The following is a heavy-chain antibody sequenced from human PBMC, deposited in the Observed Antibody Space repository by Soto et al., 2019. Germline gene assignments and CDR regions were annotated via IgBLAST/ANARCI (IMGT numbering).Heavy chain of an antibody. Sequence: ASVKVSCKASGYTLTGYDMNWVRQAPGQGLEWMGWINPKSGDTRYAQKFQGRVTMTRDTSISTAYMELSRLRSDDTAVYYCARDLAGNDSFDYWGQGTLVTVSS. V-gene: IGHV1-2*02. D-gene: IGHD6-19*01. J-gene: IGHJ4*02. CDR3: ARDLAGNDSFDY. CDR2: INPKSGDT. CDR1: GYTLTGYD.